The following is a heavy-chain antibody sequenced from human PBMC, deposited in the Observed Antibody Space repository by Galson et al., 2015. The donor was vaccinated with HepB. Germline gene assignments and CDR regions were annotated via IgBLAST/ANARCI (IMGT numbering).Heavy chain of an antibody. V-gene: IGHV3-30*18. J-gene: IGHJ4*02. CDR2: IAHGGRDK. CDR3: AKNRKIGAAGYDLDD. Sequence: SLRLSCAASGFTFSSYCMHWVRQAPGKGLEWVGVIAHGGRDKKYADSVKGRFTLSRDSSKNTLYVQMNSLRTEDTAVYYCAKNRKIGAAGYDLDDWGQGTLVTVSS. D-gene: IGHD6-13*01. CDR1: GFTFSSYC.